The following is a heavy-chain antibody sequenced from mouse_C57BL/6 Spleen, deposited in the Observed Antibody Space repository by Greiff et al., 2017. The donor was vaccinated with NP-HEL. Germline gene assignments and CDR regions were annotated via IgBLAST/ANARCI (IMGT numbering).Heavy chain of an antibody. Sequence: VQLQQPGAELVRPGSSVKLSCKASGYTFTSYWMHWVKQRPIQGLEWIGNIDPSDSETNYNQKFKDKATLTVDKSSSTAYMQLSSLTSEDSAVYYCARRGLGVGYYFDYWGQGTTLTVSS. D-gene: IGHD4-1*01. CDR1: GYTFTSYW. J-gene: IGHJ2*01. CDR2: IDPSDSET. V-gene: IGHV1-52*01. CDR3: ARRGLGVGYYFDY.